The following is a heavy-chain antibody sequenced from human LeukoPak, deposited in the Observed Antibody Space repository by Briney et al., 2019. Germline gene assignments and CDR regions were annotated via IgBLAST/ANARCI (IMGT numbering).Heavy chain of an antibody. D-gene: IGHD5-24*01. V-gene: IGHV3-30*04. CDR3: ARERRRDGYNYKDY. CDR2: ISYDGSYQ. CDR1: GFTFSAYG. J-gene: IGHJ4*02. Sequence: PGGSPRLSCAVSGFTFSAYGMHWVRQAPGKGLEWVAVISYDGSYQAYADSVRGRFTVFRDSSKNTLYLQLNSLRPEDTGLYYCARERRRDGYNYKDYWGQGTQVSVSS.